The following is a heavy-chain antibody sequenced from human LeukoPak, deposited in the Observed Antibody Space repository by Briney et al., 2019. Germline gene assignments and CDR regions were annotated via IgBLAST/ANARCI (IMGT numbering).Heavy chain of an antibody. V-gene: IGHV3-74*01. CDR2: INTDGDNI. J-gene: IGHJ4*02. Sequence: GGSLRLSCVASGFSLSNYWMHWVRQPPGKGLMWVSRINTDGDNIQYADSVKGRFIISRDNAKNTLYLQLNSLRAEDTAVYYCARDLYGDYAFDYWGQGTLVTVSS. CDR1: GFSLSNYW. D-gene: IGHD4-17*01. CDR3: ARDLYGDYAFDY.